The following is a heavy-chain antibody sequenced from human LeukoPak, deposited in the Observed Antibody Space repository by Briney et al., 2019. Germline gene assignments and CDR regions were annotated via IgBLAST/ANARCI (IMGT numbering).Heavy chain of an antibody. CDR3: AIFSRITIFGVVTPDNDY. Sequence: KPSETLSLTCTVSGGSISSSSYYWGWIRQPPGKGLEWIGGIYYSGSTYYNPSLKSRVTISVDTSKNQFSLKLSSVTAADTAVYYCAIFSRITIFGVVTPDNDYWGQGTLVTVSS. D-gene: IGHD3-3*01. V-gene: IGHV4-39*01. CDR1: GGSISSSSYY. J-gene: IGHJ4*02. CDR2: IYYSGST.